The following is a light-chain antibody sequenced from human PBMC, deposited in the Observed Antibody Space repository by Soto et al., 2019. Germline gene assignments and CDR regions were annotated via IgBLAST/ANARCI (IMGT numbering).Light chain of an antibody. J-gene: IGLJ3*02. CDR3: QSYDSSLSGWV. Sequence: QAVVTQPPSVSGAPGQRVTISCTGTSSNIGAGYDVHWYQHLPGTAPKLLIYGNTNRPSGIPDRFSGSKSGTSASLAITGLQAEDEADYHCQSYDSSLSGWVFGGGTKLTVL. V-gene: IGLV1-40*01. CDR1: SSNIGAGYD. CDR2: GNT.